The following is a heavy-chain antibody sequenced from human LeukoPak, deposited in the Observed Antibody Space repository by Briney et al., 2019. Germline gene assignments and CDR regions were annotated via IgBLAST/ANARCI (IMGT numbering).Heavy chain of an antibody. J-gene: IGHJ4*02. CDR1: RFIFSSYS. Sequence: GGSLRLSCAASRFIFSSYSMNWVRQAPGKGLEWVSYIRSSDSTISYADSVKGRFTISSDNAKNSLYLQMNSLRGEDTAVYYCARDWAYSFDYWGQGTLVTVSS. V-gene: IGHV3-48*01. CDR3: ARDWAYSFDY. CDR2: IRSSDSTI. D-gene: IGHD2-15*01.